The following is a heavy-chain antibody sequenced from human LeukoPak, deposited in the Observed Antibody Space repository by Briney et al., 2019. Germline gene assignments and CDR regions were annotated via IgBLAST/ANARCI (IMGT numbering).Heavy chain of an antibody. CDR1: GGSISSYY. CDR2: IYYSGST. CDR3: AREKYSRRYFDL. V-gene: IGHV4-59*01. J-gene: IGHJ2*01. Sequence: TSETLSLTCTVSGGSISSYYWSWLRQPPGKGLEWIGYIYYSGSTNYSPSLKSRVTISVDTSKNQFSLKLSSVTAAGTAVYYCAREKYSRRYFDLWGRGTLVTVSS. D-gene: IGHD2/OR15-2a*01.